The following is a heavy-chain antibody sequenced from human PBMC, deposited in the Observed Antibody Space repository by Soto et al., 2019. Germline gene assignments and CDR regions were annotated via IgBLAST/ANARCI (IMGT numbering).Heavy chain of an antibody. J-gene: IGHJ3*02. CDR1: GGTFSSYA. CDR3: ARWDYVWGSYRANYDAFDI. CDR2: IIPIFGTA. V-gene: IGHV1-69*01. Sequence: QVQLVQSGAEVKKPGSSVKVSCKASGGTFSSYAISWVRQAPGQGLEWMGGIIPIFGTANYAQKFQGRVTITADESTSTAYMELSSRRSEDKAVYYCARWDYVWGSYRANYDAFDIWGQGTMVTVSS. D-gene: IGHD3-16*02.